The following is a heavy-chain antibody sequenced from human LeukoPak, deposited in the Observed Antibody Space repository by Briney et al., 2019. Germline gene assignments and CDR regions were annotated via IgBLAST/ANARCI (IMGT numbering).Heavy chain of an antibody. CDR3: ARVRESYDFWSGYYPPTGGVAFDI. J-gene: IGHJ3*02. Sequence: ASVKVSCKASGYTFTDYYMHWVRQAPGQGLEWMGWINPNSGGTNYAQKFQGRVTMTRDTSISTAYMELSRLRSDDTAVYYCARVRESYDFWSGYYPPTGGVAFDIWGQGTMVTVSS. D-gene: IGHD3-3*01. CDR1: GYTFTDYY. V-gene: IGHV1-2*02. CDR2: INPNSGGT.